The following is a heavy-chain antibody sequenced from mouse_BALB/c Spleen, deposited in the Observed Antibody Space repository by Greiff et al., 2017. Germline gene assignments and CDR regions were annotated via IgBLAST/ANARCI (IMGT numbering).Heavy chain of an antibody. CDR1: GFTFSSFG. V-gene: IGHV5-17*02. Sequence: EVQLVESGGGLVQPGGSRKLSCAASGFTFSSFGMHWVRQAPEKGLEWVAYISSASSTIYYADTVKGRFTISRDNPKNTLFLQMTSLRSEDTAMYYCARSTMITTGFAYWGQGTLVTVSA. CDR2: ISSASSTI. CDR3: ARSTMITTGFAY. D-gene: IGHD2-4*01. J-gene: IGHJ3*01.